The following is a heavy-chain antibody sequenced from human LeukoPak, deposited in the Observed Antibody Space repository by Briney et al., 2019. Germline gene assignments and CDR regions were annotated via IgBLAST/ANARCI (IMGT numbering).Heavy chain of an antibody. Sequence: GGSLRLSCAASGFTFSNYNMNWVRQAPGGWLEWISYIGIRSSTIYYADSVKGRFTISRDNAKNSLYLQMNSLRAEDTAIYYCARDFAYACDSWGQGNRVTVTS. CDR2: IGIRSSTI. J-gene: IGHJ4*02. D-gene: IGHD4-17*01. CDR1: GFTFSNYN. V-gene: IGHV3-48*01. CDR3: ARDFAYACDS.